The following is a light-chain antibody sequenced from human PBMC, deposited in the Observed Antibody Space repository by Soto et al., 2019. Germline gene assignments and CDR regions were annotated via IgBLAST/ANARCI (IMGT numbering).Light chain of an antibody. J-gene: IGKJ5*01. CDR1: HDISNY. CDR3: QSYNSAPIT. V-gene: IGKV1-27*01. CDR2: VAS. Sequence: DIQMTQSPSSLSASVGDRVTITCRASHDISNYLAWYQQKPGKVPKLLIYVASTLQSGVPSRFSGSVYGTDFILTINSLQPEDVATYYCQSYNSAPITFGPGTRLEIK.